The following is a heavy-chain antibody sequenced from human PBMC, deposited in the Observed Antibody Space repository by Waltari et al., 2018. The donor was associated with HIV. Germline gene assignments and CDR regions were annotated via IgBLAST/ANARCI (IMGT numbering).Heavy chain of an antibody. V-gene: IGHV3-9*01. D-gene: IGHD6-19*01. J-gene: IGHJ4*02. CDR1: GFNFNDYA. CDR2: VTWNSGTI. CDR3: GKDIFPRYSSVWTVFDY. Sequence: EVQLVESGGDLVQPGRSLRLSCAASGFNFNDYAMHWVRQVPGKGLEWVSGVTWNSGTIGYADSVKGRFTISRDNAKNSLYLEMNSLRAEDTALYFCGKDIFPRYSSVWTVFDYWGQGTLVTVSS.